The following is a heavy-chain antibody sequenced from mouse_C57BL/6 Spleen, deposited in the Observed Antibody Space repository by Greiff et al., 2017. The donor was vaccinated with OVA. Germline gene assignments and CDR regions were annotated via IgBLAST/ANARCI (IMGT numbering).Heavy chain of an antibody. D-gene: IGHD1-1*01. J-gene: IGHJ1*03. CDR2: FYPGSGSI. Sequence: QVQLKQSGAELVKPGASVKLSCKASGYTFTEYTIHWVKQRSGQGLEWIGWFYPGSGSIKYNEKFKDKATLTADKSSSTVYMELSRLTSEDSAVYFCARHEDAVVATNWYFDVWGTGTTVTVSS. CDR1: GYTFTEYT. V-gene: IGHV1-62-2*01. CDR3: ARHEDAVVATNWYFDV.